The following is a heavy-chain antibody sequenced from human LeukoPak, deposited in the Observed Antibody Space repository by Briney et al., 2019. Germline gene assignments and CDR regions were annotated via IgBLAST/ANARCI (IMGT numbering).Heavy chain of an antibody. CDR2: ISSSSSYI. D-gene: IGHD3-3*01. CDR1: GFTFSSYS. CDR3: ARGQSHYDFWSGYYYFDY. Sequence: GGSLRLSCAASGFTFSSYSMNWVRQAPGKGLEWVSSISSSSSYIYYADSVKGRFTISRDNAKNSLYLQMNSLRAEDTAVYYRARGQSHYDFWSGYYYFDYWGQGTLVTVSS. J-gene: IGHJ4*02. V-gene: IGHV3-21*01.